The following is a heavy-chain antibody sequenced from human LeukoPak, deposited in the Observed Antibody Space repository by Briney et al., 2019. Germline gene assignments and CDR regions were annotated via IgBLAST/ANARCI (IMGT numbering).Heavy chain of an antibody. J-gene: IGHJ4*02. CDR2: INTDGSTT. CDR3: ARDRGGSSFDY. CDR1: GFTFSSYW. V-gene: IGHV3-74*01. D-gene: IGHD3-16*01. Sequence: GGSLRLSCAASGFTFSSYWMHWVRQAPGKGLVWVSRINTDGSTTNYADSVKGRFTISRDNAKNTLYLQMNGLRAEDTDVYYCARDRGGSSFDYWGQGTLVTVSS.